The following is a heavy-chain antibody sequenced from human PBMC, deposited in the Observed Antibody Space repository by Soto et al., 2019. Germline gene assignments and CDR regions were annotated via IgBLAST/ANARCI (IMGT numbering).Heavy chain of an antibody. CDR2: INPSGVGT. CDR3: ARDVNTVRYYDSSGYLNWFAP. CDR1: GYTFINYY. Sequence: ASVKVSCKASGYTFINYYMHWVRQAPGQGLEWMGIINPSGVGTSYAQKFQGRVTLTSDTSTSTVYMELSSLRSEDTAVYYCARDVNTVRYYDSSGYLNWFAPWGQGTLVTGSS. J-gene: IGHJ5*02. V-gene: IGHV1-46*03. D-gene: IGHD3-22*01.